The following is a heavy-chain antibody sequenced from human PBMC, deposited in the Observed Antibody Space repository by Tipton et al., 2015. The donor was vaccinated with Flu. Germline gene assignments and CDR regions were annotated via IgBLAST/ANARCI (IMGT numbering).Heavy chain of an antibody. CDR3: ARASGWFDP. Sequence: TLSLTCTVSGGSITSRSYYWGWIRQPPGKGLEWIANIYYSGSTFYNPSLKSRVTISVDTSKNQFSLKLRSVTAADTAVYYCARASGWFDPWGQGTLVTVSS. CDR2: IYYSGST. J-gene: IGHJ5*02. D-gene: IGHD3-3*01. CDR1: GGSITSRSYY. V-gene: IGHV4-39*01.